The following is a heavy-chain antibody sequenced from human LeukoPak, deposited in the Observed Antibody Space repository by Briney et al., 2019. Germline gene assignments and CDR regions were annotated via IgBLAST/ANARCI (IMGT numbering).Heavy chain of an antibody. CDR3: ARHGYSYGYYYYYMDV. Sequence: PSETLSLTCTVSGFSINSYYWSWIRQPPGKGLEWIGYIYTSGSNNYNPSLKSRVTISVDTSKNQFSLKLSSVTAADTAVYYCARHGYSYGYYYYYMDVWGKGTTVTVSS. CDR1: GFSINSYY. J-gene: IGHJ6*03. CDR2: IYTSGSN. V-gene: IGHV4-4*09. D-gene: IGHD5-18*01.